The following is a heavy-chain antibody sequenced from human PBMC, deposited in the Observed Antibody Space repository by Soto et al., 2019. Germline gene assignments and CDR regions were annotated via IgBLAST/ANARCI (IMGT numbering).Heavy chain of an antibody. Sequence: GGSLRLFCAASGFTFSSYAMSWVRQAPGKGLEWVSAISGSGGSTYYADSVKGRFTISRDNSKNTLYLQMNSLRAEDTAVYYCAKDLIDGWSGSNYYYYYGMNVWGQGTTVTVSS. CDR2: ISGSGGST. J-gene: IGHJ6*02. CDR3: AKDLIDGWSGSNYYYYYGMNV. CDR1: GFTFSSYA. D-gene: IGHD3-3*01. V-gene: IGHV3-23*01.